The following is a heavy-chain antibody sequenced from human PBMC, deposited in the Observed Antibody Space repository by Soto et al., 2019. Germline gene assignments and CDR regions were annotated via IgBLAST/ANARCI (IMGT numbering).Heavy chain of an antibody. D-gene: IGHD7-27*01. Sequence: GIIYPGDSDTRYSPSFQGQVTISADKSISTAYLQWSSLKASDTAMYYCARFGPNWGETVDYWGQGTLVTVSS. V-gene: IGHV5-51*01. CDR3: ARFGPNWGETVDY. CDR2: IYPGDSDT. J-gene: IGHJ4*02.